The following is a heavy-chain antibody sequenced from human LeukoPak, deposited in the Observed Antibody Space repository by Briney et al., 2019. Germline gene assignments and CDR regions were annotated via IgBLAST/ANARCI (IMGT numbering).Heavy chain of an antibody. V-gene: IGHV3-30*04. D-gene: IGHD3-10*01. Sequence: PGGSLRLSCAASGFTFSSYAMHWVRQAPGKGLEWVAVISYDGSNKYYADSVKGRFTISRDNSKNTLYLQMNSLRAEDTAVYYRARELWFGELLYWFDPWGQGTLVTVSS. CDR2: ISYDGSNK. CDR1: GFTFSSYA. CDR3: ARELWFGELLYWFDP. J-gene: IGHJ5*02.